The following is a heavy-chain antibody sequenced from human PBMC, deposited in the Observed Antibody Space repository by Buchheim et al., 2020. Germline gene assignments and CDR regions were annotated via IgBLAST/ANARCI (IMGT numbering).Heavy chain of an antibody. CDR1: GFTFSSYA. CDR2: ISYDGSNK. CDR3: ARGGPGYCSSTSCSLFH. V-gene: IGHV3-30-3*01. D-gene: IGHD2-2*01. J-gene: IGHJ4*02. Sequence: QVQLVESGGGVVQPGRSLRLSCAASGFTFSSYAMHWVRQAPGKGLEWVAVISYDGSNKYYADSVKGRLTISRDNFKNTHYMQMNSLRAEDTAVYYCARGGPGYCSSTSCSLFHWGQGTL.